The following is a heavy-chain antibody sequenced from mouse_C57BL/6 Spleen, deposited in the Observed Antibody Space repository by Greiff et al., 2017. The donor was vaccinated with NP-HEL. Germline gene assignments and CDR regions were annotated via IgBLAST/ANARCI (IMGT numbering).Heavy chain of an antibody. V-gene: IGHV5-17*01. J-gene: IGHJ3*01. CDR1: GFTFSDYE. CDR2: ISSGSGTI. CDR3: GSAAWFAY. Sequence: EVQLVESGGGLVKPGGSLKLSCAASGFTFSDYEMHWVRQAPEKGLEWVAYISSGSGTIYYADTVKGRITISRDNAKNTLFLQMTSLRSEDTAMYYSGSAAWFAYWGQGTLVTVSA.